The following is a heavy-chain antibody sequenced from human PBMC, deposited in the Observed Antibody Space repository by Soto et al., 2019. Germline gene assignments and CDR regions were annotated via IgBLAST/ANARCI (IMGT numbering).Heavy chain of an antibody. D-gene: IGHD2-21*02. CDR2: IYNSGST. CDR3: ASSRVVTTYFDY. V-gene: IGHV4-30-2*06. CDR1: GGSISRAGYS. J-gene: IGHJ4*02. Sequence: QLQLQESGSRLVKPSQTLSLTCAVSGGSISRAGYSWSWIRQSPGKGLEWIRYIYNSGSTFYNPSLKSRLTISVDRSKNQLSLQLNSVTAADTAVYYCASSRVVTTYFDYWVQGTLVTVSS.